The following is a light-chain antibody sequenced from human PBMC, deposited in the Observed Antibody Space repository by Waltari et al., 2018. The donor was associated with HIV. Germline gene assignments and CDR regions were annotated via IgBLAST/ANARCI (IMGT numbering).Light chain of an antibody. CDR1: QDISTH. CDR3: QQYGRFPPIT. Sequence: DIQMIQSPSSLSASVGDRVTITCQASQDISTHLNWYQQKPGKAPNLLIYDASNLETGVASRFSVSESGTDVSVTISILQPEDIATYFCQQYGRFPPITFGRGTRLEI. V-gene: IGKV1-33*01. CDR2: DAS. J-gene: IGKJ5*01.